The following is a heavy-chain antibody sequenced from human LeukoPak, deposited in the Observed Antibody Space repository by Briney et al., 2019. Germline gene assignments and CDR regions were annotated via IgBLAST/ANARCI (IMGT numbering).Heavy chain of an antibody. D-gene: IGHD1-1*01. CDR3: ARDLTELEPNEYYYYYGMDV. V-gene: IGHV3-23*01. CDR1: GFTFSSYV. J-gene: IGHJ6*02. Sequence: PGGSLRLSCAASGFTFSSYVMSWVRQAPGKGLEWVSGISDSGAYTYYADSVKGRFTISRDNSKNTLYLQMNSLRAEDTAVYYCARDLTELEPNEYYYYYGMDVWGQGTTVTVSS. CDR2: ISDSGAYT.